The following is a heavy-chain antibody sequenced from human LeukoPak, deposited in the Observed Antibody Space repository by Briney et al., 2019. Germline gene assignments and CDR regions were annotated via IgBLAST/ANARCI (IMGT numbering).Heavy chain of an antibody. CDR3: AKMAKLLWFGELDY. Sequence: RGSLRLSCAASGFTFSDYYMSWVRQAPGKGLEWVSAISGSGGSTYYADSVKGRFTISRDNSKNTLYLQMNSLRAEDTAVYYCAKMAKLLWFGELDYWGQGTLVTVSS. CDR1: GFTFSDYY. CDR2: ISGSGGST. D-gene: IGHD3-10*01. V-gene: IGHV3-23*01. J-gene: IGHJ4*02.